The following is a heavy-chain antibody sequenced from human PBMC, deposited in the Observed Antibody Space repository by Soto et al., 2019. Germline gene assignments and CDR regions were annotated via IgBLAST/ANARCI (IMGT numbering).Heavy chain of an antibody. CDR3: AKDSSSSWYYYYYYGMDV. V-gene: IGHV3-23*01. CDR1: GFTFSSYA. D-gene: IGHD6-13*01. Sequence: PGGSLRLSCAASGFTFSSYAMSWVRQAPGKGLEWVSAISGGGGSTYYADSVKGRFTISRDNSKNTLYLQMNSLRAEDTAVYYCAKDSSSSWYYYYYYGMDVWGQGTTVTVSS. J-gene: IGHJ6*02. CDR2: ISGGGGST.